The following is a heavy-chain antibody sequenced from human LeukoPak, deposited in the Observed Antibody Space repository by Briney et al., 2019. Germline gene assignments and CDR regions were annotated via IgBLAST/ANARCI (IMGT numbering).Heavy chain of an antibody. V-gene: IGHV1-46*01. CDR2: INPSGGST. CDR1: GYTFTSYY. Sequence: GASVKVSCKASGYTFTSYYMHWVRQAPGQGLEWMGIINPSGGSTSYAQKFQGRVTMTRDMSTSTVYMELSSLRSEDTAVYYCARVGASVGALDYWGKGTLVTVSS. J-gene: IGHJ4*02. CDR3: ARVGASVGALDY. D-gene: IGHD1-26*01.